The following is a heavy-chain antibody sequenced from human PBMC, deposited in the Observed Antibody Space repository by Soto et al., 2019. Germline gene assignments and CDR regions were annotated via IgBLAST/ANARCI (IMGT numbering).Heavy chain of an antibody. D-gene: IGHD6-13*01. CDR3: ASVFSDSSSFFDP. CDR2: IYYSGST. V-gene: IGHV4-31*03. J-gene: IGHJ5*02. Sequence: PSETLSLTCTVSGGSISSGGYYWSWIRQHPGKGLEWIGYIYYSGSTYYNPSLKSRVTISVDTSKSQFSLKLSSVTAADTAVYYCASVFSDSSSFFDPWGQGTLVTVSS. CDR1: GGSISSGGYY.